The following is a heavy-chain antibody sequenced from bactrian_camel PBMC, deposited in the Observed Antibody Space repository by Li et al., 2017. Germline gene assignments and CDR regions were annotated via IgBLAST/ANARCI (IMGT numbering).Heavy chain of an antibody. J-gene: IGHJ6*01. CDR1: GFSFNIYA. D-gene: IGHD2*01. V-gene: IGHV3S40*01. Sequence: DVQLVESGGRAVQAGGSLRLSCAGSGFSFNIYAMSWVRQAPGKGLEWVAHISEDGDTTYAESVKGRFTVSRDVNEDIVYLQMNSLKPEDTAMYYCAADFDPRRHGLCYTGWMGRPSDFGVWGQGTQVTVS. CDR3: AADFDPRRHGLCYTGWMGRPSDFGV. CDR2: ISEDGDT.